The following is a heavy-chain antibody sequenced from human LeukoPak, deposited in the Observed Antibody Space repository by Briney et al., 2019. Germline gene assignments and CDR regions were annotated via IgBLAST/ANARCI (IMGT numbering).Heavy chain of an antibody. Sequence: SETLSLTCAVYGGSFSGYYWSWIRQPPGKGLEWIGEINHSGSTNYNPSLKSRVTISVDTSKNQFSLKLSSETAADTAVYYCARDLGPKYYFDYWGQGTLVTVSS. CDR3: ARDLGPKYYFDY. D-gene: IGHD7-27*01. V-gene: IGHV4-34*01. CDR2: INHSGST. CDR1: GGSFSGYY. J-gene: IGHJ4*02.